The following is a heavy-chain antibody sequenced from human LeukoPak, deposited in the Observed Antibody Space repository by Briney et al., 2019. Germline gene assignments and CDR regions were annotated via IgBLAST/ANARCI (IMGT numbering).Heavy chain of an antibody. CDR3: ARMRPLRFLEWSNYYYYGMDV. CDR1: GYTFTSYD. D-gene: IGHD3-3*01. CDR2: MNPNSGNT. V-gene: IGHV1-8*01. J-gene: IGHJ6*02. Sequence: ASVKVSCKASGYTFTSYDINWVRQATGQGLEWMGWMNPNSGNTGYAQKFQGRVTMTRNTSISTAYMELSSLRSEDTAVYYCARMRPLRFLEWSNYYYYGMDVWGQGTTVTVPS.